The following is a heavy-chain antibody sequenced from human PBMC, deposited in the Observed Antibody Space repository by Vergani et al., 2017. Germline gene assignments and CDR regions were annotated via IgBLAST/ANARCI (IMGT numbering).Heavy chain of an antibody. V-gene: IGHV1-46*01. CDR3: ARRACSGGSCYLSSSNYGMDV. CDR2: INPSGGST. Sequence: QVQLVQSGAEVKKPGASVKVSCKASGYTFTSYYMHWVRQAPGQGLEWMGIINPSGGSTSYAQKFQGRVTMTRDTSTSTVYMELSSRRSEDTAVYYCARRACSGGSCYLSSSNYGMDVWGQGSTVTVSS. CDR1: GYTFTSYY. J-gene: IGHJ6*02. D-gene: IGHD2-15*01.